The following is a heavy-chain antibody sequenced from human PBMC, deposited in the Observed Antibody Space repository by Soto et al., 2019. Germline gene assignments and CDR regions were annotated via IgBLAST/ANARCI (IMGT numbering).Heavy chain of an antibody. CDR1: GGSISSGDYY. D-gene: IGHD3-3*01. CDR2: IYYSGST. CDR3: ARARVGDYDFWSGYPYFDY. Sequence: SETLSLTCTVSGGSISSGDYYWSWIRQPPGKGLELIGYIYYSGSTYYNPSLKSRVTISVDTSKNQFPLKLSSVTAADTAVYCCARARVGDYDFWSGYPYFDYWGQGTLVTVSS. J-gene: IGHJ4*02. V-gene: IGHV4-30-4*01.